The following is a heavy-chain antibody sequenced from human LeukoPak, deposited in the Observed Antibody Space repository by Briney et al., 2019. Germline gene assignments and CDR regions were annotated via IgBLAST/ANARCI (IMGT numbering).Heavy chain of an antibody. J-gene: IGHJ3*02. D-gene: IGHD2-2*02. CDR2: IIDSGDGT. V-gene: IGHV3-23*01. Sequence: GGSLRLSCAASGFNFSTYAMSWVRQAPGKGLEWVSSIIDSGDGTYCADSVKGRFTISRDNFKNTLYLQMNSLRAEDTAVYYCAKTYCSSTSCYTGDAFDIWGQGTMVTVSS. CDR3: AKTYCSSTSCYTGDAFDI. CDR1: GFNFSTYA.